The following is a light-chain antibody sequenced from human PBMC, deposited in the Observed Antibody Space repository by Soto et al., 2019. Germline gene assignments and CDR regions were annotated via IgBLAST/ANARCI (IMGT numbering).Light chain of an antibody. CDR2: GAS. CDR1: QSVSSSY. Sequence: EIVLTLSPGTLSLSPGERATLSCRASQSVSSSYLAWYQQKPGQAPRLLIYGASSRATGIPDRFSGGGSGTDFTLTISRLEPEDFAVYYCQQFDSSPHTFVQGTKVEIK. V-gene: IGKV3-20*01. CDR3: QQFDSSPHT. J-gene: IGKJ1*01.